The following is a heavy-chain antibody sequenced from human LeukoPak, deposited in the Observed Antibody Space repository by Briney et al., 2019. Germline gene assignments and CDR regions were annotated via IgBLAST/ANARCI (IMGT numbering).Heavy chain of an antibody. D-gene: IGHD3-9*01. CDR2: ISSSSSYI. CDR1: GFTFSSYS. V-gene: IGHV3-21*01. J-gene: IGHJ4*02. CDR3: ARVRDILTGYLTYYFDY. Sequence: KSGGSLRLSCAASGFTFSSYSMTWVRQAPGKGLEWVSSISSSSSYIYYADSVKGRFTISRDNAKNSLYLQMNSLRAEDTAVYHCARVRDILTGYLTYYFDYWGQGTLVTVSS.